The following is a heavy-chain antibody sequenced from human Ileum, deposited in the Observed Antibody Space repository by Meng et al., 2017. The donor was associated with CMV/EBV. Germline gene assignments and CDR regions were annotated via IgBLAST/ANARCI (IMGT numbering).Heavy chain of an antibody. CDR3: TKDEGYYASGS. Sequence: QVQVVAAGGGLIQPGWSLRLSCAASGFSFSTFGMHWVRQAPGKGLDWVAFIRFDASTAFYSDSVKGRFTISRDNSMNTLYLQMNSLRVEDTALYYCTKDEGYYASGSWGQGTLVTVSS. CDR2: IRFDASTA. J-gene: IGHJ5*02. D-gene: IGHD3-10*01. V-gene: IGHV3-30*02. CDR1: GFSFSTFG.